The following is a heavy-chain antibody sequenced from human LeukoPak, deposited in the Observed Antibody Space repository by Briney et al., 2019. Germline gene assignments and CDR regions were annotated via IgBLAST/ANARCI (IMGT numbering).Heavy chain of an antibody. D-gene: IGHD6-19*01. Sequence: SETLSLTCTVSGDSFSSYWSWIRQPPGKGRRWIGYIYYGGSTNYNPSLKSRVTISVDSSKNQFSLRLTSVTAADTALYYCARGSDSSGWRRFDYWGQGILVTVSS. V-gene: IGHV4-59*01. CDR1: GDSFSSY. CDR3: ARGSDSSGWRRFDY. CDR2: IYYGGST. J-gene: IGHJ4*02.